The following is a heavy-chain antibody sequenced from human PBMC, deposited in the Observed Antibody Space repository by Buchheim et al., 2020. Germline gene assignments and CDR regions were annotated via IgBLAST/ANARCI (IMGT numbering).Heavy chain of an antibody. CDR2: TIPIFHRP. V-gene: IGHV1-69*12. J-gene: IGHJ6*02. CDR3: ARAGVGYNYDPYYGMDV. D-gene: IGHD5-24*01. Sequence: QVQLEQSGAEVKEPGSSVKVSCKASGGTFSDFGIYWVRQARGQGLEWMGGTIPIFHRPTSAQKFQGRVTFSADEYTKTGFMELSSLRSEDTAVYYCARAGVGYNYDPYYGMDVWGQGTT. CDR1: GGTFSDFG.